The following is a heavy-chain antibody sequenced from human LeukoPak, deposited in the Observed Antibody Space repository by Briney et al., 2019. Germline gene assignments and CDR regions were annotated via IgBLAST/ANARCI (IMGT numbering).Heavy chain of an antibody. D-gene: IGHD3-9*01. CDR3: ARHVSSYDILTGYRPNYFDY. CDR1: GGSISSSSYY. V-gene: IGHV4-39*01. Sequence: MSSETLSLTCTVSGGSISSSSYYWGWIRQPPGKGLEWIGSIYYSGSTYYNPSLKSRVTISVDTSKNQFSLKLCSVTAADTAVYYCARHVSSYDILTGYRPNYFDYWGQGTLVTVSS. J-gene: IGHJ4*02. CDR2: IYYSGST.